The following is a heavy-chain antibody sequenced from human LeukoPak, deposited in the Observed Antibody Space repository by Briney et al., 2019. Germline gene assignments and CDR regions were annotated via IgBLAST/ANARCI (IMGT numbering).Heavy chain of an antibody. CDR2: IRCDGSNK. V-gene: IGHV3-30*02. Sequence: PGGSLRLSCAASGFTFSTYGMHWVRQAPGKGLEWVTFIRCDGSNKYDADAAKGRCTISRENSECTLYLQMNSLRAEDTAVYYCAKCLRPLDYYYYLDVWGKGTPVTVSS. J-gene: IGHJ6*03. CDR1: GFTFSTYG. CDR3: AKCLRPLDYYYYLDV. D-gene: IGHD3-16*01.